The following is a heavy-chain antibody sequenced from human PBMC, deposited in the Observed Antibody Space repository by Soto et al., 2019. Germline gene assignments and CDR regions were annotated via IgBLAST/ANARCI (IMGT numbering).Heavy chain of an antibody. CDR3: ARGVGTTLVTDKFDY. D-gene: IGHD2-21*02. V-gene: IGHV4-31*03. J-gene: IGHJ4*02. CDR1: GGSISSGGSY. Sequence: QVQLQESGPGLVKPSQTLSLTCTVSGGSISSGGSYWSWIRQHPGKGLEWTGYIYYSGSTYYNPSLKSRVTISVDTSKNQFSLKLSSVTAADTAVYYCARGVGTTLVTDKFDYWGQGTLVTVSS. CDR2: IYYSGST.